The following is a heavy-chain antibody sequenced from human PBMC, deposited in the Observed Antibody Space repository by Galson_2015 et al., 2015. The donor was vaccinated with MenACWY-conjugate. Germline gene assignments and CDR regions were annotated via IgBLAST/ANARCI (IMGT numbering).Heavy chain of an antibody. V-gene: IGHV5-51*01. J-gene: IGHJ6*02. CDR2: FNPANSET. CDR3: ARHPPGGRGLDV. CDR1: GYSFPNYW. Sequence: QSGAEVTKPGESLSISCTGSGYSFPNYWVGWVRQMPGKGLEWMGLFNPANSETRYSPSFQGQVTISADESISTAFLQWTSLQASDTAMYYCARHPPGGRGLDVWGRGTTVTVSS. D-gene: IGHD2-15*01.